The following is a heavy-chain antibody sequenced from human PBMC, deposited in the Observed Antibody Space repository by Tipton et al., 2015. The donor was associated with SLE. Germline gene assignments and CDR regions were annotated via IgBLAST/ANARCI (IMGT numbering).Heavy chain of an antibody. CDR2: INPNSGGT. J-gene: IGHJ3*02. D-gene: IGHD3-3*01. Sequence: QLVQSGAEVKKPGASVKVSCKASGYTFTGYYMHWVRQAPGQGLEWMGRINPNSGGTNYAQKFQGRVTMTRDTSISTAYMELSRLRSDDTAVYYCARTDNYDFWSGSHDAFDIWGQGTMVTVSS. CDR1: GYTFTGYY. V-gene: IGHV1-2*06. CDR3: ARTDNYDFWSGSHDAFDI.